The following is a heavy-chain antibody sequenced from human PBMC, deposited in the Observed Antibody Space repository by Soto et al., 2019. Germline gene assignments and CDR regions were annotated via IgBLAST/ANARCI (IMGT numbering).Heavy chain of an antibody. CDR2: MNPNSGNT. Sequence: ASVKVSCKASGYTFTSYDINWVRQATGQGLEWMGWMNPNSGNTGYAQKFQGRVTMTRNTSISTAYMELSSLRSEDTAVYYCAGGGGYSGYHSTNCGDWFDPWGQGTLVTVSS. V-gene: IGHV1-8*01. D-gene: IGHD5-12*01. CDR1: GYTFTSYD. J-gene: IGHJ5*02. CDR3: AGGGGYSGYHSTNCGDWFDP.